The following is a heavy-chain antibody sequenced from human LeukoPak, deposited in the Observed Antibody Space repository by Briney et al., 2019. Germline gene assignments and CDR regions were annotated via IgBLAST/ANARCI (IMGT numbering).Heavy chain of an antibody. CDR1: GASIRSRY. CDR3: ARALVRAGYYHQYSMDV. D-gene: IGHD3-10*01. J-gene: IGHJ6*03. Sequence: PSETLSLTCTVSGASIRSRYWNWIRQPPGKGLEWIGYMYYSGSTNYNPSLKSRVTMSVDASGNQFSLKLRSVTAADTAVYYCARALVRAGYYHQYSMDVWGKGTTVTVSS. CDR2: MYYSGST. V-gene: IGHV4-59*11.